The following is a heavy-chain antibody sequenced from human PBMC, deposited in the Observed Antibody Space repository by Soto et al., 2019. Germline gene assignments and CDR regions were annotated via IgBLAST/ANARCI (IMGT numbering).Heavy chain of an antibody. CDR1: GASLSGSYYY. CDR3: ATSQKGYNWNYFDH. D-gene: IGHD1-20*01. Sequence: SETLSLTCAVSGASLSGSYYYWAWLRQSPGKGPEWIGSVFYTGFTSYNPSLESRVSVSVDTSKSQFSLKLSAVTAADTAVYYCATSQKGYNWNYFDHWGQGALVTVSS. V-gene: IGHV4-39*01. CDR2: VFYTGFT. J-gene: IGHJ4*02.